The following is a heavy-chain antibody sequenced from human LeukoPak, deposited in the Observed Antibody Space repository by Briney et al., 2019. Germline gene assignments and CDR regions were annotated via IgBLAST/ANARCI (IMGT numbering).Heavy chain of an antibody. V-gene: IGHV3-30*18. CDR1: GFRFSSYG. D-gene: IGHD6-13*01. J-gene: IGHJ4*02. Sequence: GGSLRLSCAASGFRFSSYGMHWVRQAPGKGLEWVAVISYDESNKFYEDSVKGRFTISRDNSKNTLYLQMNSLRAEDTAVYYCAKGGGTGYRSSWLSSWGQGALVTVSS. CDR2: ISYDESNK. CDR3: AKGGGTGYRSSWLSS.